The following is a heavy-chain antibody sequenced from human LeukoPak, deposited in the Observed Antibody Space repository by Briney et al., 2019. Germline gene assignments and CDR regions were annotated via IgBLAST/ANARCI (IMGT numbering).Heavy chain of an antibody. V-gene: IGHV1-3*03. J-gene: IGHJ5*02. D-gene: IGHD6-19*01. CDR1: GYTFTSYG. Sequence: ASVKVSCKASGYTFTSYGISWVRQTPGQRLEWMGWINAGNGNTKYSQEFQGRVTITRDTSASTAYMELSSLRSEDTAVYYCARDQYSSGSNWFDPWGQGTLVTVSS. CDR3: ARDQYSSGSNWFDP. CDR2: INAGNGNT.